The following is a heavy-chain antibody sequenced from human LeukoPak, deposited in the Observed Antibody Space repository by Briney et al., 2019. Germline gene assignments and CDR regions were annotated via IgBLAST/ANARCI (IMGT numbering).Heavy chain of an antibody. Sequence: GGSLRLSCAASGFTFSSYGMHWVRQAPGKGLEWVAFIRYDGSNKYYADSVKGRFTISRDNSKNTLYLQMNSLRAEDTAVYYCAKGRRVVVVPAADLFDYWGQGTLVTVSS. D-gene: IGHD2-2*01. V-gene: IGHV3-30*02. CDR1: GFTFSSYG. J-gene: IGHJ4*02. CDR3: AKGRRVVVVPAADLFDY. CDR2: IRYDGSNK.